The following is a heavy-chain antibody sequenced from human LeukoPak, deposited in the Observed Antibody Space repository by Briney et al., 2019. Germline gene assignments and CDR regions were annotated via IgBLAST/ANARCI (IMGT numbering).Heavy chain of an antibody. CDR2: IYYSGST. CDR3: ARDRVAGYFDY. J-gene: IGHJ4*02. CDR1: GGSVSSGSYY. D-gene: IGHD6-19*01. Sequence: SETLSLTCTVSGGSVSSGSYYWSWIRQPPGKGLEWIGYIYYSGSTNYNPSLKSRVTISVDTSKNQFSLKLSSVTAADTAVYYCARDRVAGYFDYWGQGTLVTVSS. V-gene: IGHV4-61*01.